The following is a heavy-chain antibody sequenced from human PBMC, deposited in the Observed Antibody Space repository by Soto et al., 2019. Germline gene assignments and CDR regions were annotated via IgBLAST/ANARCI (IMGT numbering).Heavy chain of an antibody. CDR1: GFDFSSYA. D-gene: IGHD3-16*01. CDR2: IAYDGNYI. Sequence: QVQLVESGGGVVQPGASLRLSCAASGFDFSSYAMHWVRQAPGKGLEWVGVIAYDGNYIYYADSVKGRFTISRYNSKNTLYVQVNSLRPEDTAVYYCAKGILSATIGPYAMDVWGQGTTVTVSS. J-gene: IGHJ6*02. V-gene: IGHV3-30*18. CDR3: AKGILSATIGPYAMDV.